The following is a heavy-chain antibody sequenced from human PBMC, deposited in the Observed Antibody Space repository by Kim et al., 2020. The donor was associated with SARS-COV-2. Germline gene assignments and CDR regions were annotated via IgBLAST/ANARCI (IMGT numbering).Heavy chain of an antibody. CDR1: GYTFTYRY. CDR3: ANIAAAGDAFDY. CDR2: ITPFNGNT. V-gene: IGHV1-45*02. J-gene: IGHJ4*02. Sequence: SVKVSCKASGYTFTYRYLHWVRQAPGQALEWMGWITPFNGNTNYAQKFQDRVTITRDRSMSTAYMELSSLRSEDTAIYYCANIAAAGDAFDYWGQGTLV. D-gene: IGHD6-13*01.